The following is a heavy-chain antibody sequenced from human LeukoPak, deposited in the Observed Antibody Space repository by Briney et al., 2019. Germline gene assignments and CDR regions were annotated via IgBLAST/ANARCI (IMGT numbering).Heavy chain of an antibody. Sequence: ASVTVSCKASGYTSTNFDINWGRQGPGQGLEWMGWVNLNSGRTGYRQEFQGRVTMTTNTSITTAYMELSSLRPEDTAVYYCGRGYAMHVWGQGPTVTVSS. J-gene: IGHJ6*02. V-gene: IGHV1-8*01. CDR2: VNLNSGRT. CDR3: GRGYAMHV. CDR1: GYTSTNFD.